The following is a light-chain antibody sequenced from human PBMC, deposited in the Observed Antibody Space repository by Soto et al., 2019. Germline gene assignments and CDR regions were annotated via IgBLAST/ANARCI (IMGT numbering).Light chain of an antibody. CDR1: QTVRNNY. Sequence: ALTQSPRTLSLSPGERATLSSWVSQTVRNNYLAWYQRKPVQAPRLLIYDASSRATGIPDRFSGGGSGTDFTLTISRLEPEDFAVYYCQQFSSYPLTFGGGTKVDIK. CDR3: QQFSSYPLT. J-gene: IGKJ4*01. CDR2: DAS. V-gene: IGKV3-20*01.